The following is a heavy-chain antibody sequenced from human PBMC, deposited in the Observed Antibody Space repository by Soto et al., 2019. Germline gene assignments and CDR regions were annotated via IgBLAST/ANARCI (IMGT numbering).Heavy chain of an antibody. J-gene: IGHJ4*02. D-gene: IGHD3-16*02. CDR2: IDPSDSYT. Sequence: PGESRKISCKGSGYSFTSYWISWVRQMPGKGLEWMGRIDPSDSYTNYSPSFQGHVTISADKSISTAYLQWSSLKASDTAMYYCARRLIITFGGVIGHFDYRGQGPFVTVSS. V-gene: IGHV5-10-1*01. CDR1: GYSFTSYW. CDR3: ARRLIITFGGVIGHFDY.